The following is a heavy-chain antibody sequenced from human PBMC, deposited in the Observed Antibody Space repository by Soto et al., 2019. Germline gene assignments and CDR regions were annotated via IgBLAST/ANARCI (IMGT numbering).Heavy chain of an antibody. Sequence: DSVKVSCKASGYTFTSYYMHWVRQAPGQGLEWMGIINPSGGSTSYAQKFQGRVTMTRDTSTSTVYMELSSLRSEDTAVYYCARANLELPANYYYYGMDVWGQGTTVTVSS. D-gene: IGHD1-26*01. V-gene: IGHV1-46*01. CDR2: INPSGGST. CDR1: GYTFTSYY. J-gene: IGHJ6*02. CDR3: ARANLELPANYYYYGMDV.